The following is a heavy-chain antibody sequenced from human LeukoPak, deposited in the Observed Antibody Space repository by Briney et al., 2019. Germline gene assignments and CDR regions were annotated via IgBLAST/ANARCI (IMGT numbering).Heavy chain of an antibody. CDR1: GFTFSSYA. D-gene: IGHD2-2*01. J-gene: IGHJ4*02. CDR2: ISGSGGST. V-gene: IGHV3-23*01. CDR3: AKDMMMGDPYCSSTSCYPTALDY. Sequence: PGGSLRLSCAASGFTFSSYAMSWVRQAPGKGLEWVSAISGSGGSTYYADSVKGRFTISRDNSKNTLYLQMNSLRAEDTAVYYCAKDMMMGDPYCSSTSCYPTALDYWGQGTLVTVSS.